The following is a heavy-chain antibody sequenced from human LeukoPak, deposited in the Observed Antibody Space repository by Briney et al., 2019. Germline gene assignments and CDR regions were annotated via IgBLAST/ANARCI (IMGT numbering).Heavy chain of an antibody. Sequence: SETLSLTCAVYGGSFSDYYWSWIRQPPGKGLEWIGEINHRGSTNHNPSLKSRVTISVDTSKNQFSLKLSSVTAADTAVYYCARDLSGSQSLYDYWGQGTLVTVSS. D-gene: IGHD1-26*01. CDR3: ARDLSGSQSLYDY. CDR2: INHRGST. J-gene: IGHJ4*02. CDR1: GGSFSDYY. V-gene: IGHV4-34*01.